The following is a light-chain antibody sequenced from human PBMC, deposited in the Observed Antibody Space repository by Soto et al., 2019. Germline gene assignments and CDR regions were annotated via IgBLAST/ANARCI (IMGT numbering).Light chain of an antibody. CDR3: QQRSNWLT. V-gene: IGKV3-11*01. CDR1: QSVGSY. J-gene: IGKJ4*01. CDR2: DAS. Sequence: EIVLTQSPATLSLSPGERATLSCRASQSVGSYLAWYQQKPGQAPRPLIYDASNSATGIPARFSGSGSATDFTRAISSLEPEGFAVYFCQQRSNWLTFGGGTKVEIK.